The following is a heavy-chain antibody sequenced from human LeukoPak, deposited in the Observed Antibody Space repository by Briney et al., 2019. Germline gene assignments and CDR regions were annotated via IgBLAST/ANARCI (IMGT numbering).Heavy chain of an antibody. D-gene: IGHD3-10*01. Sequence: SETLSLTCAVYGGSFSGYYWSWIRQPPGKGLEWIGEINHSGSTNYKPSLKSRVTISVDTSKNQFSLKLSSVTAADTAVYYCARVRRITMVRGIIQRWYFDYWGQGTLVTVSS. J-gene: IGHJ4*02. CDR1: GGSFSGYY. CDR2: INHSGST. CDR3: ARVRRITMVRGIIQRWYFDY. V-gene: IGHV4-34*01.